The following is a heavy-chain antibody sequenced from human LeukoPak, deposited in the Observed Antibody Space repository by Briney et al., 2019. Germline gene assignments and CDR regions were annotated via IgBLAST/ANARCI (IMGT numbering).Heavy chain of an antibody. D-gene: IGHD5-18*01. CDR1: GGTFSSYA. V-gene: IGHV1-69*04. Sequence: SVKVSRKASGGTFSSYAISWVRQAPGQGLEWMGRIIPILGIANYAQKFQGRVTITADKSTSTAYMELSSLRSEDTAVYYCASEDTAMVYYFDYWGQGTLVTVSS. CDR3: ASEDTAMVYYFDY. CDR2: IIPILGIA. J-gene: IGHJ4*02.